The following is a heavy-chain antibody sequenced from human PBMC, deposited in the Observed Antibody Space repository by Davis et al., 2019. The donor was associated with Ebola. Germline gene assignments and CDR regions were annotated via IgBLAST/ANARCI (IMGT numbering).Heavy chain of an antibody. J-gene: IGHJ4*02. CDR3: ARVGTAVDYSDSSGFFDY. D-gene: IGHD3-22*01. CDR2: FYYSGST. Sequence: MPSETLSLTCTVSGVSISDGRFHWSWIRQHPGKGLEWIGFFYYSGSTYYNPSLKSRVTISVDASKNQFSLKLSSVTAADTAVYYCARVGTAVDYSDSSGFFDYWGQGTLVTVSS. CDR1: GVSISDGRFH. V-gene: IGHV4-31*03.